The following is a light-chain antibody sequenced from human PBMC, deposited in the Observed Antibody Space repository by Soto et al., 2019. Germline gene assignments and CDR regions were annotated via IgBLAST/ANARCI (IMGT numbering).Light chain of an antibody. CDR1: SSNIGAGYD. V-gene: IGLV1-40*01. Sequence: QSVLAPPPPVSGAPGQRVTLSCTGRSSNIGAGYDVHWYQQLPGTAPKLLIYGNSNRPSGVPDRFSGSKSGTSASLAITGLQAEDEADYYCQSYDSSLSEVFGTGTKVTVL. CDR2: GNS. J-gene: IGLJ1*01. CDR3: QSYDSSLSEV.